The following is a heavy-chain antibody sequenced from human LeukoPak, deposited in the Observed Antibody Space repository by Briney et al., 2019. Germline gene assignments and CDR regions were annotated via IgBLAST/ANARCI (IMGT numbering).Heavy chain of an antibody. CDR3: ARAGGGLDY. J-gene: IGHJ4*02. Sequence: ASVKVSCKASGYTFTGYYMHWVRQAPGQGLEWMGWINPNTGGTNYAQRFQGRVTMARDTSISTAYMELSRLRSDDTAVYYWARAGGGLDYWGQGTLVTVPS. CDR1: GYTFTGYY. D-gene: IGHD3-16*01. V-gene: IGHV1-2*02. CDR2: INPNTGGT.